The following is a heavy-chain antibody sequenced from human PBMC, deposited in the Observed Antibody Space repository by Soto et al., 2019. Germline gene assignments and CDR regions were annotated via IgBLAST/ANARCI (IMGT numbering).Heavy chain of an antibody. Sequence: PGGSLRLSCAASGFTFSSYAMSWVRQAPGKGLEWVSAISGSGGSTYYADSVKGRFTISRDNSKNTLYLQMNSLRAEDTAVYYCARALFEQLLPWYNLWGQGTLVTASS. V-gene: IGHV3-23*01. CDR1: GFTFSSYA. CDR3: ARALFEQLLPWYNL. J-gene: IGHJ5*02. CDR2: ISGSGGST. D-gene: IGHD6-13*01.